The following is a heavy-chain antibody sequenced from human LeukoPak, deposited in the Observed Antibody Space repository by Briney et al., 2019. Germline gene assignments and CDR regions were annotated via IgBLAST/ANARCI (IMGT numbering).Heavy chain of an antibody. J-gene: IGHJ6*02. CDR2: INHNGNVN. D-gene: IGHD3-16*01. CDR3: ARGGGLDV. V-gene: IGHV3-7*03. Sequence: GGSLRLSCAASGFTFSSYWMNWARPAPGRGLEWVASINHNGNVNYYVDSVKGRFTISRDNAKNSLYLQMSNLRAEDTAVYFCARGGGLDVWGQGATVTVSS. CDR1: GFTFSSYW.